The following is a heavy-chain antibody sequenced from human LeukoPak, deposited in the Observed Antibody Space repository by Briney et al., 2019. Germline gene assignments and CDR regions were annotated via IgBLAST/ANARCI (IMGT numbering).Heavy chain of an antibody. CDR2: ISSSSSYK. J-gene: IGHJ3*02. V-gene: IGHV3-21*01. CDR3: AREPGTTMGDAFDI. CDR1: GFTFSSYS. Sequence: GGSLRLSCAASGFTFSSYSMNWVRQAPGKGLEWVSSISSSSSYKYYADSVKGRFTISRDNAKNSLYLQMNSLRAEDTAVYYCAREPGTTMGDAFDIWGQGTMVTVSS. D-gene: IGHD1-1*01.